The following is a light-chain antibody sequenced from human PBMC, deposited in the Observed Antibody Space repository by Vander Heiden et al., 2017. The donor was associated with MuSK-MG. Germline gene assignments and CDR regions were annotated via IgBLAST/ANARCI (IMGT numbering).Light chain of an antibody. CDR1: SSVVGGYNY. CDR3: SSYTSSSTVV. V-gene: IGLV2-14*03. Sequence: QSALTQPASVFGSPGQSITISCTGTSSVVGGYNYVSWYQQHPGKAPKLIIYDVSNRPSGVSNRFSGSKSGNTASLTISGLQAEDETDYYCSSYTSSSTVVFGGGTKLTVL. J-gene: IGLJ2*01. CDR2: DVS.